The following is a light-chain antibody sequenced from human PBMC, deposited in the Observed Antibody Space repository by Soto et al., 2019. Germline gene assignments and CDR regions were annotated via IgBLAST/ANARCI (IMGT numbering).Light chain of an antibody. Sequence: EIVMTQSPATLSVSPGEIATLYFRASQSVSILLACYQQTPGQAPRLLIYGASTRATDFPARFSGSVSGTDFTLTISRLEPEDFAVYYCQQYGSSPRTFGQGTKVDIK. J-gene: IGKJ1*01. CDR1: QSVSIL. CDR3: QQYGSSPRT. V-gene: IGKV3-15*01. CDR2: GAS.